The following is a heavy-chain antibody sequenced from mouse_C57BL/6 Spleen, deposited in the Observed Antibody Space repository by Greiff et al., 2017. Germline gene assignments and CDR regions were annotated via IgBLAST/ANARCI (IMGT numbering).Heavy chain of an antibody. CDR1: GYTFTGYW. CDR2: SLPGSGST. CDR3: ARDPVVDYYAMYY. Sequence: QVQLQQSGAELMKPGASVKLSCKATGYTFTGYWIEWVKQRPGHGLEWIGESLPGSGSTNYNEKFKGKATFTADTSSNTAYMQLSSLTTEDSAIYYCARDPVVDYYAMYYWGQGTSVTVSS. V-gene: IGHV1-9*01. D-gene: IGHD1-1*01. J-gene: IGHJ4*01.